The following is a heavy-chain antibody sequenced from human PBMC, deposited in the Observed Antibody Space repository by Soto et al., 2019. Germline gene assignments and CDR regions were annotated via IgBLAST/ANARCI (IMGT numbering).Heavy chain of an antibody. J-gene: IGHJ4*02. D-gene: IGHD4-4*01. CDR1: GFTFSSYG. CDR2: ISYDGSNK. CDR3: AKDPPRMTTEYYFDY. V-gene: IGHV3-30*18. Sequence: QVQLVESGGGVVQPGRSLRLSCAASGFTFSSYGMHWVRQAPGKGLEWVAVISYDGSNKYYADSVKGRFTISRDNSKKTLYLQMNSLRAEDTAVYYCAKDPPRMTTEYYFDYWGQGTLVTVSS.